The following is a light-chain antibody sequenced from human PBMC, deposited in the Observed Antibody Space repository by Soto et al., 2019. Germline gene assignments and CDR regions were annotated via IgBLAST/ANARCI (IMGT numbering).Light chain of an antibody. Sequence: IQLTQSPSSLSASVGDGVTITCRASQGISSYLAWYQQKPGEAPKLLIYAASTLQSGVPSRFSGSGSGTDFTLTISSLQPEDFATYYCQQLDSYVFTFGPGTKVDIK. V-gene: IGKV1-9*01. CDR2: AAS. CDR3: QQLDSYVFT. CDR1: QGISSY. J-gene: IGKJ3*01.